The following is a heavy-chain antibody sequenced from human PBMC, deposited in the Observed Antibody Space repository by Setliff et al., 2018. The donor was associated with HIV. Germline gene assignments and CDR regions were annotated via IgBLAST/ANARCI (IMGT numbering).Heavy chain of an antibody. CDR1: GFTFSNYG. D-gene: IGHD2-2*01. CDR2: IRYGSINK. Sequence: QPGGSLRLSCAASGFTFSNYGINCVRQAPGKGLEWVAFIRYGSINKYYADSVKGRFTISRDNSKSTLYLQMNSLIAEDTAVYYCARDTCDTPSCYAGPRFVYWGQGNLVTVST. CDR3: ARDTCDTPSCYAGPRFVY. J-gene: IGHJ4*02. V-gene: IGHV3-30*02.